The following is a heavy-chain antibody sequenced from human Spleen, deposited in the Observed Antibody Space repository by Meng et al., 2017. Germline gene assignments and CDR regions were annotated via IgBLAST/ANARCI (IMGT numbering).Heavy chain of an antibody. J-gene: IGHJ6*02. CDR3: AREVDYNGMDV. D-gene: IGHD1-26*01. Sequence: ASVKVSCKASGYTFTRYGISWVRQAPGQGLEWMGWISGYNGDTNYAQKLQGRVTMTTDISTNTAYMEMRSLRSDDTAVYYCAREVDYNGMDVWGQGTTVTVSS. V-gene: IGHV1-18*01. CDR2: ISGYNGDT. CDR1: GYTFTRYG.